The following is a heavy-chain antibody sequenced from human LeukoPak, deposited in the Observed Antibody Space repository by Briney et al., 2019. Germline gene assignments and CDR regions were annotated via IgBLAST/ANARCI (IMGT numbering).Heavy chain of an antibody. CDR1: GYTFPSYY. J-gene: IGHJ4*02. D-gene: IGHD6-19*01. CDR3: ARDRGKAGRGYSSGWYQPDY. CDR2: INPSGGST. Sequence: ASVKVSCKACGYTFPSYYMHWVRQAPGQGVAGMGIINPSGGSTSYAQKFQGRVTMTRDTSTSTVYMELSSLRSEDTAVYYCARDRGKAGRGYSSGWYQPDYWGQGTLVTVSS. V-gene: IGHV1-46*01.